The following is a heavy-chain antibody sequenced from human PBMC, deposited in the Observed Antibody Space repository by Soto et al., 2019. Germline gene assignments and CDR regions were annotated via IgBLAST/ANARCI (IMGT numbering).Heavy chain of an antibody. CDR1: GFTFSSYA. CDR3: ARDFSLAVAGPVSPLDY. J-gene: IGHJ4*02. D-gene: IGHD6-19*01. V-gene: IGHV3-30-3*01. CDR2: ISYDGSNK. Sequence: GGSLRLSCAASGFTFSSYAMHWVRQAPGKGPEWVAVISYDGSNKYYADSVKGRFTISRDNSKNTLYLQMNSLRAEDTAVYYCARDFSLAVAGPVSPLDYWGQGTLVTVSS.